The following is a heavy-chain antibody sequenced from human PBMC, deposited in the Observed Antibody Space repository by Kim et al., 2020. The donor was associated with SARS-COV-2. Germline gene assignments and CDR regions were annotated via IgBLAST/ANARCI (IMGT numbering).Heavy chain of an antibody. J-gene: IGHJ4*02. Sequence: VKGRFTISRDNSKNTLYLQMNSLRAEDTAVYYCARDLYYYDSSGYSPRDNWGQGTLVTVSS. D-gene: IGHD3-22*01. V-gene: IGHV3-30*01. CDR3: ARDLYYYDSSGYSPRDN.